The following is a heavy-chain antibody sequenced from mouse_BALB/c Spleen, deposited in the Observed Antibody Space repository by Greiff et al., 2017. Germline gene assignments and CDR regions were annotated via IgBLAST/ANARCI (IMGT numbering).Heavy chain of an antibody. V-gene: IGHV5-12-1*01. CDR3: ARQGHYYGSPYVDY. CDR2: ISSGGGST. Sequence: EVQVVESGGGLVKPGGSLKLSCAASGFAFSSYDMSWVRQTPEKRLEWVAYISSGGGSTYYPDTVKGRFTISRDNAKNTLYLQMSSLKSEDTAMYYCARQGHYYGSPYVDYWGQGTTLTVSS. CDR1: GFAFSSYD. J-gene: IGHJ2*01. D-gene: IGHD1-1*01.